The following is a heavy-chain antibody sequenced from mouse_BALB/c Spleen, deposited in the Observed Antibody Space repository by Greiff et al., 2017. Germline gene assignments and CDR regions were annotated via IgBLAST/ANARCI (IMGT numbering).Heavy chain of an antibody. Sequence: EVMLVESGGGLVQPGGSLKLSCAASGFTFSSYGMSWVRQTPDKRLELVATINSNGGSTYYPDSVKGRFTISRDNAKNTLYLQMSSLKSEDTAMYYCARDYYGTYYFDYGGQGTTRTVSS. CDR1: GFTFSSYG. V-gene: IGHV5-6-3*01. J-gene: IGHJ2*01. CDR3: ARDYYGTYYFDY. CDR2: INSNGGST. D-gene: IGHD1-1*01.